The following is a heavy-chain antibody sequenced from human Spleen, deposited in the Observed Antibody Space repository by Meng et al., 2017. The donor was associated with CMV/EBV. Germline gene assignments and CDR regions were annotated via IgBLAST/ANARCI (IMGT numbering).Heavy chain of an antibody. J-gene: IGHJ4*02. CDR1: GGFLSSGDYY. CDR3: ARGGYYDSSGAPRFDY. V-gene: IGHV4-30-4*08. CDR2: IYYSGST. Sequence: VQLQESGPGLVKPSQTLSLTCTVSGGFLSSGDYYWSWIRQPPVKGLEWIGYIYYSGSTYYNPSLKSRVTISVDTSKNQFSLKLSSVTAADTAVYYCARGGYYDSSGAPRFDYWGQGTLVTVSS. D-gene: IGHD3-22*01.